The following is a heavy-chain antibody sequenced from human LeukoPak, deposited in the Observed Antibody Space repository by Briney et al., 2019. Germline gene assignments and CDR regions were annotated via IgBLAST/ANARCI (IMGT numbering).Heavy chain of an antibody. Sequence: GGSLRLSCAASGFTFSRYAMHWVRQAPRKGLECVACIRYDGNNKYYTDSVKGRFPISRDNSKNTLYLQMNSLRAEDTAVYLCAKDPGSGSYYPYYFDYWGQGTLVTVSS. CDR2: IRYDGNNK. CDR1: GFTFSRYA. V-gene: IGHV3-30*02. CDR3: AKDPGSGSYYPYYFDY. J-gene: IGHJ4*02. D-gene: IGHD3-10*01.